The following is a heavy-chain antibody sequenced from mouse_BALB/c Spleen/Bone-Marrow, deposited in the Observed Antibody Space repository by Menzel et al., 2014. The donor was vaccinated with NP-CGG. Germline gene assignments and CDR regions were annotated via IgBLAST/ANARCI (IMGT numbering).Heavy chain of an antibody. CDR1: GYTFSNYW. Sequence: QVQLQQSGAEQMQPGASVKISCKATGYTFSNYWIEWVKQRPRHGLEWIGEILPGNTNANYNEKFKGRATFTADTSSNTAYMQLSSLTSEDSAVYYCARGWYSMDDWGQGTSVTVSS. CDR3: ARGWYSMDD. J-gene: IGHJ4*01. CDR2: ILPGNTNA. V-gene: IGHV1-9*01.